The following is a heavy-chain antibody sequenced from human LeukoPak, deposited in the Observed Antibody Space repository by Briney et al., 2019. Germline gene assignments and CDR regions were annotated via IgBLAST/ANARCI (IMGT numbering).Heavy chain of an antibody. CDR3: ARVPRRGPGRAPFDY. D-gene: IGHD1-14*01. CDR2: INHSGST. J-gene: IGHJ4*02. CDR1: GGSFSGYY. V-gene: IGHV4-34*01. Sequence: SETLSLTCAVYGGSFSGYYWSWIRQPPGKGLEWIGEINHSGSTNYNPSLKSRVTISVDTSKNQLSLKLSSVTAADTAVYYCARVPRRGPGRAPFDYWGQGTLVTVSS.